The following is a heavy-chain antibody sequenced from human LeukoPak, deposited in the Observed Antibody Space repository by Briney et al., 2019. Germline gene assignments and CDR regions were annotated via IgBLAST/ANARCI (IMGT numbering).Heavy chain of an antibody. CDR2: IYYSGNT. Sequence: SETLSLTCTVSGGSISSYYWSWIRQPPGKGLEWIGYIYYSGNTNYNPSLKSRVTISVDTSKNQFSLKLRSVTAADTAVYYCARHGLHYTSSFDQWGQGALVTVSS. CDR3: ARHGLHYTSSFDQ. V-gene: IGHV4-59*08. D-gene: IGHD6-13*01. J-gene: IGHJ4*02. CDR1: GGSISSYY.